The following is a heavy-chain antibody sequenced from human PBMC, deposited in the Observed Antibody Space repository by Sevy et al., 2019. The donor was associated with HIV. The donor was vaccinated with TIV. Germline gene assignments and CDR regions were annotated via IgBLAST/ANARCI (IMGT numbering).Heavy chain of an antibody. J-gene: IGHJ3*02. CDR3: AGMATTHDAFDI. CDR2: IWYDGSNK. CDR1: GFTFSSYG. Sequence: GGSLRLSCAASGFTFSSYGMHWVRQAPGKRLEWVAVIWYDGSNKYYADSVKGRFTISRDNSKNTLYLQMNSLRAEDTAVYYCAGMATTHDAFDIWGQGTMVTVSS. V-gene: IGHV3-33*01. D-gene: IGHD5-12*01.